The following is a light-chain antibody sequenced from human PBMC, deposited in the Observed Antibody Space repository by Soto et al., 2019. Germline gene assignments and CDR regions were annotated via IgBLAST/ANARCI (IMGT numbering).Light chain of an antibody. CDR2: EVS. CDR3: SSYTSSTSLV. Sequence: QSALTQPASVSGSPGQSITISRTGTSSDVGRYNYVSWYQQYPGKAPKLMIFEVSNRPSGISNRFSGSKSGNTASLAISGLQIEDEADYYCSSYTSSTSLVFGGGTKLTVL. V-gene: IGLV2-14*01. CDR1: SSDVGRYNY. J-gene: IGLJ2*01.